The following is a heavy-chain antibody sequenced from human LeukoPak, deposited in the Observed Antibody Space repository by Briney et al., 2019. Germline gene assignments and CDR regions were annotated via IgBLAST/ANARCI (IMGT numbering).Heavy chain of an antibody. Sequence: GGSLRLSCAASGFTLSSYAMSWVRQAPGKGLEWVSSISSSSSYIYYADSVKGRFTISRDNAKNSLYLQMNSLRAEDTAVYYCARAEYYYDSSGATFDYWGQGTLVTVSS. CDR1: GFTLSSYA. CDR3: ARAEYYYDSSGATFDY. V-gene: IGHV3-21*01. J-gene: IGHJ4*02. D-gene: IGHD3-22*01. CDR2: ISSSSSYI.